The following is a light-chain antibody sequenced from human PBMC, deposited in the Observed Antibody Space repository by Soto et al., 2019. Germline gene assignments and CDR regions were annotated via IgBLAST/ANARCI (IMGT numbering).Light chain of an antibody. J-gene: IGLJ3*02. CDR3: TSYAGSNIWV. CDR2: EVS. Sequence: QSALTQPPPASGSPGQSVTISCTGTSSDVGAYKYVSWYQQYPGKAPKLMIYEVSRRPSGVPDRFSGSKSGNTASLTVSGLQAEDEADYYCTSYAGSNIWVFGGGTKLTV. V-gene: IGLV2-8*01. CDR1: SSDVGAYKY.